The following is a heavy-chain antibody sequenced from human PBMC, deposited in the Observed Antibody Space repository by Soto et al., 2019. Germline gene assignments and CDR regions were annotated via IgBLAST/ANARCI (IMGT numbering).Heavy chain of an antibody. D-gene: IGHD2-2*01. Sequence: PSETLSLTCTVSGGSISSSSYYWGWIRQPPVKGLEWIGSIYYSGSTYYNPSLKSRVTISVDTSKSQFSLKLSSVTAADTAVYYCASSADCSSTSCYYGLGWFDPWGQGXLVTVYS. CDR1: GGSISSSSYY. CDR2: IYYSGST. V-gene: IGHV4-39*01. J-gene: IGHJ5*02. CDR3: ASSADCSSTSCYYGLGWFDP.